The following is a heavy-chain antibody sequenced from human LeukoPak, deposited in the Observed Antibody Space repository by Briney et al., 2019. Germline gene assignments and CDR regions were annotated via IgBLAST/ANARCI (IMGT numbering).Heavy chain of an antibody. CDR2: CGTDGNT. V-gene: IGHV3-23*01. CDR3: ARDLHYWVAMDV. Sequence: GGSLRLSCEASGFTFSGYALSGVRQAPGKGVEWVSGCGTDGNTHYADTVRGRFEISRDHSKTKVYLQMNSLRDEDTALDYCARDLHYWVAMDVWGQGTTVTVS. J-gene: IGHJ6*02. CDR1: GFTFSGYA. D-gene: IGHD2-8*02.